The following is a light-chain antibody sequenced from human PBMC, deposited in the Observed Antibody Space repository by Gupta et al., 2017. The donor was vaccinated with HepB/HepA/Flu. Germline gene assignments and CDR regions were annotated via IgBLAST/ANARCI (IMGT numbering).Light chain of an antibody. CDR3: QHKKNSPVT. Sequence: DIQMTQSPSSLSASVGDRVTITCRASQGISNYLAWFQQKPGKAPKSLIYAASSVQSGVPSKFSGSGSGTDFTLTISSRQPEDFATYYCQHKKNSPVTFGQGTRLEIK. CDR1: QGISNY. J-gene: IGKJ5*01. V-gene: IGKV1-16*02. CDR2: AAS.